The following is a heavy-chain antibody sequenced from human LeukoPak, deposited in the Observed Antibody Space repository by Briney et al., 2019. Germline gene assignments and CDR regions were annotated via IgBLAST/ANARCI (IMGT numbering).Heavy chain of an antibody. CDR2: ISYDGSNK. Sequence: GSLRLSCAASGFTFSSYAMHWVRQAPGKGLEWVAVISYDGSNKYYADSVKGRFTISRDNSKNTLYLQMNSLRAEDTAVYYCARGTVAHDYWGQGTLVTVSS. D-gene: IGHD4-11*01. CDR3: ARGTVAHDY. V-gene: IGHV3-30-3*01. CDR1: GFTFSSYA. J-gene: IGHJ4*02.